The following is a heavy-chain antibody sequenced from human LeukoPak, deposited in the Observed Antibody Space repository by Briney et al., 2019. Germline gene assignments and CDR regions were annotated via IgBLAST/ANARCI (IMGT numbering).Heavy chain of an antibody. CDR1: GGSFTDYY. V-gene: IGHV4-34*01. Sequence: SETLSLTCAVYGGSFTDYYWTWIRQPPGKGLEWIGEINHGGYTNYSPTLKSRVTLSVDTSKNQFSLKLSSVTAADTAVYFCARDMIVGGLGAFDIWGQGTIVTVSS. CDR2: INHGGYT. J-gene: IGHJ3*02. CDR3: ARDMIVGGLGAFDI. D-gene: IGHD3-22*01.